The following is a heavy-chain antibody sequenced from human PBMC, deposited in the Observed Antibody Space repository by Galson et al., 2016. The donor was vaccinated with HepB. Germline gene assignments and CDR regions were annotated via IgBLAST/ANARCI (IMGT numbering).Heavy chain of an antibody. CDR2: ISSSGTTI. V-gene: IGHV3-11*01. J-gene: IGHJ4*02. Sequence: SLRLSCAASGFIFSDYYMSWIRQAPGKGLEWVSYISSSGTTIYYADSVKGRFTISRDNAKNSLYLQMNSLRAEDTAVYFCTTSVNVIAIDWGQGTLVTVSS. CDR1: GFIFSDYY. D-gene: IGHD2-21*01. CDR3: TTSVNVIAID.